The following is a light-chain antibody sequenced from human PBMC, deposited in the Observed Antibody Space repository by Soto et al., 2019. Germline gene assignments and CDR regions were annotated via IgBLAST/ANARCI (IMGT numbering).Light chain of an antibody. Sequence: EIVLTQSPGTLSLSPGERATLSCRTSQSVRSSHLAWYQQKSGQAPRLLIYGASSRATGIPDRFSGSGSGTDFTLTISSLEPEDFAVYYCQQRSNWLSITFGQGTRLEIK. J-gene: IGKJ5*01. CDR1: QSVRSSH. CDR3: QQRSNWLSIT. V-gene: IGKV3D-20*02. CDR2: GAS.